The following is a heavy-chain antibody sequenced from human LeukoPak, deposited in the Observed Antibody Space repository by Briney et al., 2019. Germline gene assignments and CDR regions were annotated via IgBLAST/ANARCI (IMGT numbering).Heavy chain of an antibody. CDR1: GYTFTSYY. Sequence: ASVTVSCKASGYTFTSYYMHWVRQAPGQGLEWTGIINPSGGTTSYAQKFQGRVTMTRDTSTSTVYMELSSLRSEDTAVYYCAREIVATITGAFDYWGQGTLVTVSS. J-gene: IGHJ4*02. CDR2: INPSGGTT. D-gene: IGHD5-12*01. CDR3: AREIVATITGAFDY. V-gene: IGHV1-46*01.